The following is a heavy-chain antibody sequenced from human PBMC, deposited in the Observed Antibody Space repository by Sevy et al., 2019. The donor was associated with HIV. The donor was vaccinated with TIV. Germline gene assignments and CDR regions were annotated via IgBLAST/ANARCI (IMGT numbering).Heavy chain of an antibody. Sequence: SETLSLTCTVSGDSVSSRSYFWSWIRQPPGKGLDWIGYISYSGSTNYNPSLKSRVTISVDTSKKQFSLKLTSVTAADTAVYFYARGSRGYSYGWGQGTLVTVSS. CDR3: ARGSRGYSYG. J-gene: IGHJ4*02. V-gene: IGHV4-61*01. CDR2: ISYSGST. CDR1: GDSVSSRSYF. D-gene: IGHD5-18*01.